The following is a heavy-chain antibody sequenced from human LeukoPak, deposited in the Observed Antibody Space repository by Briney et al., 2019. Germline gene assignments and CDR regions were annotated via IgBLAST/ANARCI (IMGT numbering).Heavy chain of an antibody. J-gene: IGHJ5*01. D-gene: IGHD6-13*01. CDR2: ISSSSSYI. CDR1: GFTFSSYS. V-gene: IGHV3-21*01. Sequence: SGGSLRLSCAASGFTFSSYSMNWVRQAPGKGLEWVSSISSSSSYIYYADSVKGRFTISRDNAKNSLYLQMNSLRAEDTAVYYCARVGIAAAESNWFDSWGQGTLVTVFS. CDR3: ARVGIAAAESNWFDS.